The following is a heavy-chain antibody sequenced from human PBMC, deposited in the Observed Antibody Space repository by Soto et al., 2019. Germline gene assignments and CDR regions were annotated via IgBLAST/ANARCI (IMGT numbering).Heavy chain of an antibody. CDR1: GFTFTSSA. CDR3: AADRRATAVIGTTDTMDV. J-gene: IGHJ6*02. V-gene: IGHV1-58*01. CDR2: IVVGSGNT. D-gene: IGHD1-20*01. Sequence: SVKVSCKASGFTFTSSAVQWVRQARGQRLEWIGWIVVGSGNTNYAQKFQERVTITRDMSTSTAYMELSSLRSEDTAVYYCAADRRATAVIGTTDTMDVWGQGTTVTVSS.